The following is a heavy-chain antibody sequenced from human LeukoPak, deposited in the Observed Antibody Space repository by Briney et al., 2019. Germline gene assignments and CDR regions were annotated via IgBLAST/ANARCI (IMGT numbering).Heavy chain of an antibody. V-gene: IGHV3-21*01. D-gene: IGHD3-22*01. CDR2: ISLYSAAI. J-gene: IGHJ6*02. Sequence: GGSLRLSCAVSGFAFSTYSMNWVRQPRGQGVKWVASISLYSAAICYADSVKGRFTISRDNAKNSLHLQMDSLRAEDTAIYYCTKHITTDATTPFYYGMDVWGQGTTVTVSS. CDR3: TKHITTDATTPFYYGMDV. CDR1: GFAFSTYS.